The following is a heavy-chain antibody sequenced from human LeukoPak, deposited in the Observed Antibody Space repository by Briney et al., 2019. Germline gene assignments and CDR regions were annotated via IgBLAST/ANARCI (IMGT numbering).Heavy chain of an antibody. CDR3: ARSGSSGYYDFDY. D-gene: IGHD3-22*01. CDR2: IYYSGST. J-gene: IGHJ4*02. CDR1: GGSISSSSYY. Sequence: SETLSLTCTVSGGSISSSSYYWGWIRQPPGKGLEWIGSIYYSGSTYYNPSLKSRVTISVDTSKNQFSLKLSSVTAADTAVYYCARSGSSGYYDFDYWGQGTLVTVSS. V-gene: IGHV4-39*01.